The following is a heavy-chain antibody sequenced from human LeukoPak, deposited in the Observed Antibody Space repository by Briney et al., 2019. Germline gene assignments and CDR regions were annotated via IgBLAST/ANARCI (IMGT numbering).Heavy chain of an antibody. CDR1: GYTFTSYG. CDR3: ARGYDSSGYYYSYFDY. V-gene: IGHV1-18*01. J-gene: IGHJ4*02. CDR2: ISAYNGNT. Sequence: ASVKVSCKASGYTFTSYGISWVRQAPGQGLEWMGWISAYNGNTNYAQKPQGRVTMTTDTSTSTAYMELRSLRSDDTAVYYCARGYDSSGYYYSYFDYWGQGTLVTVSS. D-gene: IGHD3-22*01.